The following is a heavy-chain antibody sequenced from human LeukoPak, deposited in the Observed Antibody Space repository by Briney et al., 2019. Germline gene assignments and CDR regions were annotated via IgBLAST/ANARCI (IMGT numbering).Heavy chain of an antibody. CDR2: ISFDGSNK. D-gene: IGHD6-19*01. CDR1: GFTFSSYG. CDR3: ASSLDSSGWFAPYYYYYGMDV. J-gene: IGHJ6*04. Sequence: GRSLRLSCAASGFTFSSYGMHWVRQAPGKGLEWVAVISFDGSNKYYADSVKGRFTIPRDNSKNTLYLQMNSLRAEDTAVYYCASSLDSSGWFAPYYYYYGMDVWGKGTTVTVSS. V-gene: IGHV3-30*03.